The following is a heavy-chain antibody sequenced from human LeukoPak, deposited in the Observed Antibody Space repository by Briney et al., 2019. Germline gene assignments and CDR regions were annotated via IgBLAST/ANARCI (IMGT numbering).Heavy chain of an antibody. J-gene: IGHJ4*02. CDR2: IIPIFGTA. CDR1: GGTFSSYA. CDR3: ARVAWYSGSLYFDY. D-gene: IGHD1-26*01. Sequence: SVTVSCKASGGTFSSYAISWVRQAPGQGLEWMGGIIPIFGTANYAQKFQGRVTITADESTTTAYMELSSLRSEDTAVYYCARVAWYSGSLYFDYWGQGTLVTVSS. V-gene: IGHV1-69*13.